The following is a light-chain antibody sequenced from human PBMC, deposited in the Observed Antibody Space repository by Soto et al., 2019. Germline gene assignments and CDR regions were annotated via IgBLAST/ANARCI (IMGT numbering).Light chain of an antibody. CDR1: TVIIRW. CDR3: QQYHSYPIT. CDR2: AAS. Sequence: IQRPPSPSSVSSSVGDRFPINGRARTVIIRWLVWYQQKPGKAPELLSYAASSFQSGVPSRFSGSAPRTEFTLTISRLQPDDFATYYRQQYHSYPITFGQGTRLQIK. J-gene: IGKJ5*01. V-gene: IGKV1D-16*01.